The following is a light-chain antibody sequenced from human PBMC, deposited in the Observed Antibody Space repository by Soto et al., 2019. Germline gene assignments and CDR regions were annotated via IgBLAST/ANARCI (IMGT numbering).Light chain of an antibody. V-gene: IGLV1-40*01. CDR1: SSNIGAGYD. CDR2: GNS. J-gene: IGLJ3*02. CDR3: QSYDSSLSGPRV. Sequence: QSVLTQPPSVSGAPGQRVTIYCTGSSSNIGAGYDVHWYQQLPGTAPKLLIYGNSNRPSGVPDRFSGSKSGTSASLAITGLQAEDEADYYCQSYDSSLSGPRVFGGGTKLTVL.